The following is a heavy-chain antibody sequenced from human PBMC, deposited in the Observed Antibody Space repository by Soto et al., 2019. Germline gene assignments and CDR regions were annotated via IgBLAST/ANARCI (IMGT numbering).Heavy chain of an antibody. D-gene: IGHD3-9*01. CDR1: GGSISSDGYY. V-gene: IGHV4-31*03. CDR2: IYYSGST. CDR3: ARLEGLATISYYFDF. Sequence: SETLSLTCTVSGGSISSDGYYWSWIRQHPGKGREWIGYIYYSGSTYYNPSLKTRVTISLDTSKSQFSLKLSSVTAADSAVCFCARLEGLATISYYFDFWGQGALVTVSS. J-gene: IGHJ4*02.